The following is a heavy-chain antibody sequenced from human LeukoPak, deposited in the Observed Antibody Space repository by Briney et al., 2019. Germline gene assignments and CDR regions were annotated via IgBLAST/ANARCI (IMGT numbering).Heavy chain of an antibody. CDR1: GFTFSSYA. D-gene: IGHD3-9*01. CDR2: ISGRGGNT. J-gene: IGHJ1*01. V-gene: IGHV3-23*01. Sequence: GGSLRLSCAASGFTFSSYAMSWVRQAPGKGLEWVSAISGRGGNTYYADSVKGRLTIPRDNSKNTLYLQVNSLRAEDTAVYYCAKDASLRYFDWLLYFQHWGQGTLVTVSS. CDR3: AKDASLRYFDWLLYFQH.